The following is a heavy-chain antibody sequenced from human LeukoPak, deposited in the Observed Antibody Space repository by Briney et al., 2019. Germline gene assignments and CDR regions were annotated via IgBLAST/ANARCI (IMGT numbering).Heavy chain of an antibody. D-gene: IGHD7-27*01. V-gene: IGHV4-59*12. CDR2: ISYSGST. CDR3: ARVLDWGVYFEY. CDR1: GGSISPYY. Sequence: SETLSLTCTVSGGSISPYYWSWLRQPPGKGLEWIGYISYSGSTNYNPSLKTLRSRVTISVDKSKNQFSLKLSSVTAADTAVYYCARVLDWGVYFEYWGQGTLVSVSS. J-gene: IGHJ4*02.